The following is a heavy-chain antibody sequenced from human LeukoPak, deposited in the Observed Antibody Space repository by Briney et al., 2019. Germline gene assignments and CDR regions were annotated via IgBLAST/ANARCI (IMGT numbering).Heavy chain of an antibody. CDR3: AKDRVLARWGDYDS. CDR1: GFTFSSYG. J-gene: IGHJ5*01. D-gene: IGHD4-17*01. CDR2: IRYDGSNK. V-gene: IGHV3-30*02. Sequence: GGSLRLSCAASGFTFSSYGMHSVRQAPGKGLEWVAFIRYDGSNKYYADSVKGRFAISRDNSKNTLYLQMNSLRAEDTAVYYCAKDRVLARWGDYDSWGQGTLVTVSS.